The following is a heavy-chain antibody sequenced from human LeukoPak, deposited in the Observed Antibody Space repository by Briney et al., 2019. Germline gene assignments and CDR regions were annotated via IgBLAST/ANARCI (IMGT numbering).Heavy chain of an antibody. CDR1: GFTFSSSN. D-gene: IGHD6-13*01. CDR3: AKEGRSTTPGY. CDR2: ISSSSSSI. Sequence: PGGSLRLSCAASGFTFSSSNMDWVRQAPGKGLEWVSSISSSSSSIYYTDSVKGRFTISRDNTKNSLFLQMNSLRAEDTAVYFCAKEGRSTTPGYSGQGTLVTVSS. V-gene: IGHV3-21*01. J-gene: IGHJ4*02.